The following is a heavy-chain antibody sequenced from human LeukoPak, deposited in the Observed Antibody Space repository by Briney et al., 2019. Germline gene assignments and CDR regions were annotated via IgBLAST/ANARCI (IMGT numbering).Heavy chain of an antibody. V-gene: IGHV5-51*01. CDR1: GYDFTDYW. J-gene: IGHJ4*02. D-gene: IGHD1-26*01. CDR3: ARVGKGSYPRNYFDY. CDR2: IYAGDSET. Sequence: GESLKTSGEGSGYDFTDYWIAWVRQLPGKGLEYMGIIYAGDSETRYSPSFQGQVTMSADKSISIAYLQWSGLKASDTAMYYCARVGKGSYPRNYFDYWGQGTLVTVSS.